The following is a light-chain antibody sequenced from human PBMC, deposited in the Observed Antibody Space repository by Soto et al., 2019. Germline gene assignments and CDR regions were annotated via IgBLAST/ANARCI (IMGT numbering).Light chain of an antibody. CDR2: DVS. Sequence: QSALTQPASVSGSPGQSITLSCTGTSSDIGRRNDVSWYQQYPGKAPKLMIYDVSNRPSGVSNRFSGSKSCNTASLTISGLQAEDEADYYCSSYRSGSTIFGGGTKLTVL. J-gene: IGLJ2*01. CDR3: SSYRSGSTI. CDR1: SSDIGRRND. V-gene: IGLV2-14*01.